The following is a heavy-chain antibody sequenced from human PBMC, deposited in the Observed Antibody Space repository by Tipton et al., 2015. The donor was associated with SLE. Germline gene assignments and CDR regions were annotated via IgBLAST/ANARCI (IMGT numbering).Heavy chain of an antibody. CDR3: ARVVQRAGCLLR. CDR1: GGSFSGYY. J-gene: IGHJ1*01. D-gene: IGHD4/OR15-4a*01. CDR2: INHSGST. V-gene: IGHV4-34*01. Sequence: TLSLTCAVYGGSFSGYYWSWIRQPPGKGLEWIGEINHSGSTNYNPSLKSRVTISVDTSKNQFSLKLRSVTAADTAVYYCARVVQRAGCLLRWGQGTLVTVSS.